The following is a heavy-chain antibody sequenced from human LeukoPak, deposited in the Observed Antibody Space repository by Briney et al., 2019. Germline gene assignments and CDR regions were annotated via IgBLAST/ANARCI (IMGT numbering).Heavy chain of an antibody. J-gene: IGHJ3*02. D-gene: IGHD3-16*01. CDR1: GGTFSSYA. V-gene: IGHV1-69*05. CDR2: IIPIFGTA. CDR3: TKWGDDAFDI. Sequence: SVKVSCKASGGTFSSYAISWVRQAPGQGLEWMGGIIPIFGTANYAQKFQGRVTITTDESTSTAYMELSSLRSEDTAVYYCTKWGDDAFDIWGQGTMVTVSS.